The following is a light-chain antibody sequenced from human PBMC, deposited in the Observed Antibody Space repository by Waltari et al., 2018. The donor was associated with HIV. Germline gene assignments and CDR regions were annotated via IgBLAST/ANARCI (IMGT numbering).Light chain of an antibody. Sequence: EIVLTQSPATLSLSPGDRATLSCRATQSVSDYLVWYQQRPGQPPRPLISDSSHRAAGVPPRFSGSGSGKEFTLTISRLGPEDFAVYYCQQRSTWPLFTFGPGTILDVK. V-gene: IGKV3-11*01. CDR2: DSS. CDR3: QQRSTWPLFT. CDR1: QSVSDY. J-gene: IGKJ3*01.